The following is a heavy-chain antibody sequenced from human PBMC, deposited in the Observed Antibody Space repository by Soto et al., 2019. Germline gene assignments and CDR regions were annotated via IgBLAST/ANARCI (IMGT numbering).Heavy chain of an antibody. CDR2: IIPIFGTA. Sequence: QVQLVQSGAEVKKPGSSVKVSCKASGGTFSNYAVSWVRQAPGQGLEWMGGIIPIFGTANYAQKFQGRVTTTAHRSSSTGSMELCILRSEDSAVYYCATFPRPRRGAPSWGQGTLVTVSS. J-gene: IGHJ5*02. D-gene: IGHD3-16*01. V-gene: IGHV1-69*12. CDR1: GGTFSNYA. CDR3: ATFPRPRRGAPS.